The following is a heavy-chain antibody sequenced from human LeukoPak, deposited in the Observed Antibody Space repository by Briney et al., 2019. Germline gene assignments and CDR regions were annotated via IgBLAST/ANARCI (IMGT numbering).Heavy chain of an antibody. CDR1: GFTFSSYS. V-gene: IGHV3-48*04. CDR2: ISSSSTI. CDR3: APDYYDSSGQNDAFDI. D-gene: IGHD3-22*01. Sequence: GSLRLSCAASGFTFSSYSMNWVRQAPGKGLEWVSYISSSSTIYYADSVKGRFTISRDNAKNSLYLQMNSLRAEDTAVYYCAPDYYDSSGQNDAFDIWGQGTMVTVSS. J-gene: IGHJ3*02.